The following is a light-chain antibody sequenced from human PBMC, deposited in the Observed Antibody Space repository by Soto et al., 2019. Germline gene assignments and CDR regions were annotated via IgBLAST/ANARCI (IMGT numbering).Light chain of an antibody. J-gene: IGKJ2*01. Sequence: EIVLTQSPGTLSLSPGERATLSCRASQSVSSSYLAWYQQKPGQAPRLLIYGASSRATGIPDRFSGSGSGKDFTLTISRLEPEDFAVYYCHQYGSLYTFGQGTELEIK. CDR1: QSVSSSY. V-gene: IGKV3-20*01. CDR2: GAS. CDR3: HQYGSLYT.